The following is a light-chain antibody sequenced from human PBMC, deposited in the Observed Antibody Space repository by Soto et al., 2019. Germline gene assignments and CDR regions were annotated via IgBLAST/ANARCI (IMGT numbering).Light chain of an antibody. J-gene: IGKJ2*01. CDR2: GAS. CDR1: QSVDSSY. V-gene: IGKV3-20*01. Sequence: EIVLTQSPGTLSLSPGERATLSCRASQSVDSSYTAWYQQKPGQAPRLLIYGASNRATGIPDRFSGTESGTDFTRTISRLEPEDFAVYYCQQYGTSPPLYTFGQGTKLEI. CDR3: QQYGTSPPLYT.